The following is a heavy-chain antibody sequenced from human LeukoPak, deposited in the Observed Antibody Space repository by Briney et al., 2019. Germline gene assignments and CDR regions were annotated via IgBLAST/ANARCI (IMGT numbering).Heavy chain of an antibody. Sequence: GGSLRLSCAASGFSFSSYCMTWVRQAPGKGLEWVVNIKQDGSEKYYVDSVKGRFTISRDNAKNSLYLQMNSLRAEDTAVYYCAKDTTTYCSSTSCYRKVSWFDPWGQGTLVTVSS. CDR2: IKQDGSEK. V-gene: IGHV3-7*01. CDR3: AKDTTTYCSSTSCYRKVSWFDP. J-gene: IGHJ5*02. CDR1: GFSFSSYC. D-gene: IGHD2-2*01.